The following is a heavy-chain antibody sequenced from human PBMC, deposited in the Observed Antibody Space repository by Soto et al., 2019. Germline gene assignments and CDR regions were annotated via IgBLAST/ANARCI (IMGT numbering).Heavy chain of an antibody. V-gene: IGHV3-48*02. Sequence: GGSLRLSCAASGFTFSSYSMNWVRQAPGKGLEWVSYISSSSSTIYYADSVKGRFTISRDNAKNSLYLQMNSLRDEDTAVYYCAREGSGSYYVYYYYYYYGMDVWGQGTTVTVSS. J-gene: IGHJ6*02. D-gene: IGHD1-26*01. CDR2: ISSSSSTI. CDR3: AREGSGSYYVYYYYYYYGMDV. CDR1: GFTFSSYS.